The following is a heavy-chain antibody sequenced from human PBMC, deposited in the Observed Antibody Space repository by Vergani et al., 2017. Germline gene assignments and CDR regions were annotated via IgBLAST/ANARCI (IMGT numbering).Heavy chain of an antibody. CDR3: ARDLAYCHEGSCAL. Sequence: QVQLVQSGGGVVQPGGSLRLSCVASGFTLNRYGMQWVRQAPGKGLEWVEYVLFDGSNEYYADSVKGRFIVSRDNSNDALYLQMNSLRTDDTAVYYCARDLAYCHEGSCALWGQGSVVTVSS. CDR1: GFTLNRYG. V-gene: IGHV3-30*02. CDR2: VLFDGSNE. D-gene: IGHD2-15*01. J-gene: IGHJ4*02.